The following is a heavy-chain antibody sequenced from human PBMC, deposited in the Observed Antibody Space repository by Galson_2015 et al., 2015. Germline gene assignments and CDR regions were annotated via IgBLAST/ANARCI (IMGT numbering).Heavy chain of an antibody. Sequence: SLRLSCAASEFTFSRSAMTWVRQAAGKGLEWVSSIRGSGLDWISSISGRGGATYYADSVKGRFTISRDNSKNTLYLQVSSLRADDTAVYYCLQGGWGTRFDSWSQGTLVTVSS. CDR1: EFTFSRSA. V-gene: IGHV3-23*01. D-gene: IGHD6-19*01. J-gene: IGHJ4*02. CDR3: LQGGWGTRFDS. CDR2: IRGSGLDWISSISGRGGAT.